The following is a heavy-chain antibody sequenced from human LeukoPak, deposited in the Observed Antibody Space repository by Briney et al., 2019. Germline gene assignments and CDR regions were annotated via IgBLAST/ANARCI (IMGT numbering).Heavy chain of an antibody. CDR1: GFTFSSYA. J-gene: IGHJ4*02. CDR3: ARDETTGVLHFDY. Sequence: GRSLRLSCAASGFTFSSYAMHWVRQAPGKGLEWVAVISYDGSNKYYADSVKGRFTISRDNSKNTLYLQMNSLRAEDTAVYYCARDETTGVLHFDYWGQGALVTVSS. V-gene: IGHV3-30*04. CDR2: ISYDGSNK. D-gene: IGHD4-11*01.